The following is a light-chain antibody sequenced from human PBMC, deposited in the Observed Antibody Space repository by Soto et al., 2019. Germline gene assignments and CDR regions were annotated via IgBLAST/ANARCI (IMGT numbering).Light chain of an antibody. CDR1: LTISNY. CDR3: QKYNSAPPT. Sequence: DIQMNQSPSSLSASVGDSVTITCRASLTISNYLAWYQQKPGKIPNLLIYAASTLQAGVPSRFSGSGSGTDFTLTISSLQPEDDAAYYCQKYNSAPPTFDGATKVEIK. J-gene: IGKJ4*01. V-gene: IGKV1-27*01. CDR2: AAS.